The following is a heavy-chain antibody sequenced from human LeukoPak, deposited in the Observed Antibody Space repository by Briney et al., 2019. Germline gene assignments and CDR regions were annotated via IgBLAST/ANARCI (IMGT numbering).Heavy chain of an antibody. V-gene: IGHV3-20*04. CDR2: INWNGGST. D-gene: IGHD3-10*02. J-gene: IGHJ4*02. Sequence: GGSLRLSCVDSGFTFDDYGMSWVRHAPGKGLEWVSGINWNGGSTGYADSVRGRFTISRDNAKNSLYLQMNSLRAEDTAVYYCAKCSALSGSPSAFDYWGQGTLVTVSS. CDR1: GFTFDDYG. CDR3: AKCSALSGSPSAFDY.